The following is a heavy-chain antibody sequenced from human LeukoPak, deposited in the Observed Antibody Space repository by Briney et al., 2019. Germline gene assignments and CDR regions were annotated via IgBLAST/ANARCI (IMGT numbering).Heavy chain of an antibody. Sequence: SSETLSLTCAVYGGSFSGYYWSWIRQPPGKGLEWIGEINHSGSTNYNPSLKSRVTISVDTSKNQFSLKLSSVTAADTAVYYCARPRPRYCSSTSCRRTYYFDYWGQGTLVAVSS. CDR1: GGSFSGYY. CDR3: ARPRPRYCSSTSCRRTYYFDY. CDR2: INHSGST. D-gene: IGHD2-2*01. J-gene: IGHJ4*02. V-gene: IGHV4-34*01.